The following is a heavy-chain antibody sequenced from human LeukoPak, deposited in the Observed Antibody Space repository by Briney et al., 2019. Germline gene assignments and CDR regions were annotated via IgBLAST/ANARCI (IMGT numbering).Heavy chain of an antibody. Sequence: GGSLRLSCAASGFSISNSAMSWVRQAPGKGLEWISLIIGSSGSTFYADSVKGRFTISRDNSKNALFLQMNSLRAEDTAVYYCAKGAYDYIEMGYFDYWGQGTLVTVSS. V-gene: IGHV3-23*01. D-gene: IGHD5-12*01. CDR2: IIGSSGST. CDR1: GFSISNSA. J-gene: IGHJ4*02. CDR3: AKGAYDYIEMGYFDY.